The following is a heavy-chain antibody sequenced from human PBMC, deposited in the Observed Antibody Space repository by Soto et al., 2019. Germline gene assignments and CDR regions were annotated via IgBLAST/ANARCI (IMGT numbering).Heavy chain of an antibody. V-gene: IGHV4-4*08. J-gene: IGHJ3*02. CDR1: GGSISNYY. CDR2: IYNSGNS. CDR3: SRPNQGDYAFDI. D-gene: IGHD2-21*02. Sequence: QVQLQESGPGLVKPSETLSLTCTVSGGSISNYYWSWIRQPPGKGLEWIGYIYNSGNSKYNPSLISRVTISVDTSKNQISLRLSSATAADTAVYFCSRPNQGDYAFDIWGQGTLVTVSS.